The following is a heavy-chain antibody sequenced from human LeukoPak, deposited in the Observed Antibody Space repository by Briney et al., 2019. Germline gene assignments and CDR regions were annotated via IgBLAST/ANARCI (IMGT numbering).Heavy chain of an antibody. CDR1: GYTFTSYG. D-gene: IGHD2-2*01. CDR3: ARGGLGVVVPAAIQGTGYYFDY. J-gene: IGHJ4*02. CDR2: ISAYNGNT. V-gene: IGHV1-18*01. Sequence: ASVKVSCKASGYTFTSYGISWVRQAPGQGLEWMGWISAYNGNTNYAQKLQGRVTMTTDTSTSTAYMELRSLRSDDTAVYYCARGGLGVVVPAAIQGTGYYFDYWGQGTLVTVSS.